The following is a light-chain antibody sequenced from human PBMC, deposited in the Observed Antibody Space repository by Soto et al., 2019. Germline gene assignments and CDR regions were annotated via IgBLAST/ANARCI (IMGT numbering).Light chain of an antibody. Sequence: DIQMTQSPSTLSASVGDRVTITCRASQSISGYLAWYQQRPGKAPQLLIYDASSLQTGVPSRFSGSGSGTEFTLTISSLQPDDFATYYCQQYDSLWTFGQGTKVDNK. CDR2: DAS. CDR1: QSISGY. V-gene: IGKV1-5*01. CDR3: QQYDSLWT. J-gene: IGKJ1*01.